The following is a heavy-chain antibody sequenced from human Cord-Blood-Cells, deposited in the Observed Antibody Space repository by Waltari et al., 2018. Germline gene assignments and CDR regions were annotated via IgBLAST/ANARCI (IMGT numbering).Heavy chain of an antibody. Sequence: QVQLVESGGGVVQPGRSLRLSCAASGFPFSSYGLHWVRQAPGKGLEWVAVISYDGSNKYYADSVKGRFTISRDNSKNTLYLQMNSLRAEDTAVYYCAKDLDWGSDYWGQGTLVTVSS. CDR3: AKDLDWGSDY. CDR1: GFPFSSYG. D-gene: IGHD7-27*01. J-gene: IGHJ4*02. V-gene: IGHV3-30*18. CDR2: ISYDGSNK.